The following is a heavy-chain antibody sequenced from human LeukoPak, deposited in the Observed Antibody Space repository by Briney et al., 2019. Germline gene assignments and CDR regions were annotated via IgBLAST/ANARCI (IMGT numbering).Heavy chain of an antibody. V-gene: IGHV3-30*02. CDR2: IRYDGSNK. J-gene: IGHJ4*02. CDR1: GFTVSNAW. CDR3: AKEPPLITIFDEGTNYFDY. Sequence: PGGSLRLSCAASGFTVSNAWMSWVRQAPGKGLEWVAFIRYDGSNKYYADSVKGRFTISRDNSKNTLYLQMNSLRAEDTAVYYCAKEPPLITIFDEGTNYFDYWGQGTLVTVSS. D-gene: IGHD3-3*01.